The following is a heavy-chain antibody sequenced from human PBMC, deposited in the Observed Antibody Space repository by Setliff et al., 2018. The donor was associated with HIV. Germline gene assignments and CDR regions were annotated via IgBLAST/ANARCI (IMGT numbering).Heavy chain of an antibody. CDR1: GYTFTKSI. Sequence: SVKVSCKASGYTFTKSIIHWVRQAPGQGLEWMGGIIPIFGTTNYAQKFQGRVTITADEWTSTAYMELSSLRSEDTAVYYCARDPSIAVAGAAVWGQGTTVTVSS. V-gene: IGHV1-69*13. CDR2: IIPIFGTT. CDR3: ARDPSIAVAGAAV. J-gene: IGHJ6*02. D-gene: IGHD6-19*01.